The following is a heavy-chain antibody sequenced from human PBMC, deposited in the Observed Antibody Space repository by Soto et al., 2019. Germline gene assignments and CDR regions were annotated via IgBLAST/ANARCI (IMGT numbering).Heavy chain of an antibody. CDR2: IIPIFGTA. CDR3: ARGRQKWRRNDASDI. CDR1: GGTFSSYA. Sequence: SVKVSCKASGGTFSSYAISWVRQAPGQGLEWMGGIIPIFGTANYAQKFQGRVTITADESTSTAYMELRSLRSDDTAVYYCARGRQKWRRNDASDIWGQGTLVTVSS. D-gene: IGHD5-12*01. V-gene: IGHV1-69*13. J-gene: IGHJ3*02.